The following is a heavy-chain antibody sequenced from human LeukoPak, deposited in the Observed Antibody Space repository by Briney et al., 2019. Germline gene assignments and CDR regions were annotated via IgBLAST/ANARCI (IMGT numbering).Heavy chain of an antibody. CDR3: ARARGLLSYYFDY. V-gene: IGHV3-23*01. CDR2: ISGSGGST. D-gene: IGHD3-10*01. J-gene: IGHJ4*02. CDR1: GFTFSSYA. Sequence: GGSLRLSCAASGFTFSSYAMSWVRQAPGKGLEWVSAISGSGGSTYYADSVKGRFTISRDNSKNTLYLQMNSLRADDTAVYYCARARGLLSYYFDYWGQGTLVTVSS.